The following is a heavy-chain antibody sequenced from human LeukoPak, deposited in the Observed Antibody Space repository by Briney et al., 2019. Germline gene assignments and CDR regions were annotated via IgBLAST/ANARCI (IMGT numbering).Heavy chain of an antibody. CDR3: ARHPMYSSSSGDY. Sequence: GGSLRLSCAASGFTFSSYWMSWVRQAPGKGLKWVANIKQDGSEKYYVDSVKGRFTISRDNAKNSLYLQMNSLRAEDTAVYYCARHPMYSSSSGDYWGQGTLVTVSS. J-gene: IGHJ4*02. V-gene: IGHV3-7*01. D-gene: IGHD6-6*01. CDR2: IKQDGSEK. CDR1: GFTFSSYW.